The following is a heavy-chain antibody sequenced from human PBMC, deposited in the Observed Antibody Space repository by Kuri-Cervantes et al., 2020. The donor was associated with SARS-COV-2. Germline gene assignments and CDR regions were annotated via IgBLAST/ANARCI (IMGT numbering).Heavy chain of an antibody. D-gene: IGHD4-17*01. CDR3: ARSPGDGDYDPFDY. CDR2: VRGKANNYAT. CDR1: GFLFSASA. Sequence: GESLKISCEVSGFLFSASAIHWVRQASGKGLEWVGRVRGKANNYATAYAASVKGRFTISRDDLKNMAYLQMNSLRAEDTAVYYCARSPGDGDYDPFDYWGQGTLVTVSS. J-gene: IGHJ4*02. V-gene: IGHV3-73*01.